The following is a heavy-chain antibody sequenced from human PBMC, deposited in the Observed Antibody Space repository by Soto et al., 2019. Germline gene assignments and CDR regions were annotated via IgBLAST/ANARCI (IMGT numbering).Heavy chain of an antibody. V-gene: IGHV4-59*01. CDR3: ATGRVYFGSEY. J-gene: IGHJ4*02. D-gene: IGHD3-10*01. CDR1: GGSITSYY. CDR2: IYYNGNI. Sequence: QVQLQESGPGLVKPLETLSLTCTVPGGSITSYYWSWVRQPPGKGLEWIGYIYYNGNINYNPSLKSRLTISLDTSKNQSPLRLSSVTAADMAVYYCATGRVYFGSEYWGQGTLVTVSS.